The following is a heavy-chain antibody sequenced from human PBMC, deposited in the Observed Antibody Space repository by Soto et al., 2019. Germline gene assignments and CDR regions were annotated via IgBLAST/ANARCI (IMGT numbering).Heavy chain of an antibody. CDR1: GFSLNTSGVG. J-gene: IGHJ4*02. V-gene: IGHV2-5*02. CDR3: AHRPNFGYFHY. D-gene: IGHD1-1*01. Sequence: QITLKESGPTLVKPTQTLTLTCTFSGFSLNTSGVGVGWVRQPPGKALEWLALIYWDDDKRYSPSLRSRLTLTKDASRNQVVLTMTNMDPVDTGSCYCAHRPNFGYFHYWGQGTLVTVSS. CDR2: IYWDDDK.